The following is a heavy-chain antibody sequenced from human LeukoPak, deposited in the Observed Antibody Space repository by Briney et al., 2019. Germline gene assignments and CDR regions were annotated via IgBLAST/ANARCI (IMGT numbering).Heavy chain of an antibody. D-gene: IGHD1-1*01. J-gene: IGHJ4*02. CDR1: GFTVTNDW. V-gene: IGHV3-15*01. Sequence: PGGSLRLSCAASGFTVTNDWMSWVRQAPGKGLEWVGRIKRKTDGGTTDYAAPVKGRFSISRDDSKNTLYLQMNSLKTEDAAVYYCTTLGTFDYWGQGTLVTVSS. CDR3: TTLGTFDY. CDR2: IKRKTDGGTT.